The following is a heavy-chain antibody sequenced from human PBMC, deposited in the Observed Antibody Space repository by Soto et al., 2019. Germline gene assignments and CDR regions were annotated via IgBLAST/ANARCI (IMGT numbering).Heavy chain of an antibody. Sequence: GSLLLSCTASGFTFSTYGMHWVRQAAGKGLEWVTFIYYDASIAYYADSVRGRFTISRDKSKNTLYLEMNSLRAEDTAVYYCAKDVKLRSGLPHGMDVWGQGTKVTVSS. V-gene: IGHV3-30*02. CDR1: GFTFSTYG. CDR3: AKDVKLRSGLPHGMDV. CDR2: IYYDASIA. J-gene: IGHJ6*02. D-gene: IGHD3-3*01.